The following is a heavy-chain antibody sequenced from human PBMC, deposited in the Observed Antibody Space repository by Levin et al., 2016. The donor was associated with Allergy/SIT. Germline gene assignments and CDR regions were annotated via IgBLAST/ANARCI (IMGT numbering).Heavy chain of an antibody. Sequence: GSLRLSCTVSGGSISSYYWSWIRQPPGKGLEWIGYIYYSGSTNYNPSLKSRVTISVDTSKNQFSLKLSSVTAADTAVYYCARHKSSGWPLFDYWGQGTLVTVSS. CDR2: IYYSGST. J-gene: IGHJ4*02. V-gene: IGHV4-59*08. CDR1: GGSISSYY. CDR3: ARHKSSGWPLFDY. D-gene: IGHD6-19*01.